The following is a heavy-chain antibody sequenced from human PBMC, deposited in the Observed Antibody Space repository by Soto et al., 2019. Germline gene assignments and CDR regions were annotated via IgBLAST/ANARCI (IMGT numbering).Heavy chain of an antibody. CDR2: ISAYNGNT. D-gene: IGHD3-22*01. V-gene: IGHV1-18*01. CDR1: GYTFTSYG. J-gene: IGHJ4*02. CDR3: ARVGSYYYDSSGYLLFDY. Sequence: ASVKVSCKASGYTFTSYGISWVRQAPGQGLEWMGWISAYNGNTNYAQKLQGRVTMTTDTSTSTAYMELRGLRSDDTAVYYCARVGSYYYDSSGYLLFDYWGQGTLVTVSS.